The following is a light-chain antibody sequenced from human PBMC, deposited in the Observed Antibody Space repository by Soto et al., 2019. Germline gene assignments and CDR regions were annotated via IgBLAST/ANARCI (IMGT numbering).Light chain of an antibody. V-gene: IGLV2-14*01. CDR2: DVS. Sequence: QSALTQPASVSGSPGQSITISCTGTSSDVGGYNYVSWYQQHPGKAPKLMIYDVSNRPSGVSNRFSGSKSGNTASLTISGLQAEDEADYHCSSYTISTLVVFGGGTKLTVL. CDR1: SSDVGGYNY. CDR3: SSYTISTLVV. J-gene: IGLJ2*01.